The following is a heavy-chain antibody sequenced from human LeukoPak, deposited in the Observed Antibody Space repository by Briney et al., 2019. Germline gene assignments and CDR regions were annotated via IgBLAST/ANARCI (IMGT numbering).Heavy chain of an antibody. CDR3: ARDQRWLQLGYFDY. CDR2: ISSSSSYI. D-gene: IGHD5-24*01. Sequence: GGSLRLSCAASGFTFSSYSMNWVRQAPEKGLEWVSSISSSSSYIYYADSVKGRFTISRDNAKNSLYLQMNSLRAEDTAVYYCARDQRWLQLGYFDYWGQGTLVTVSS. CDR1: GFTFSSYS. V-gene: IGHV3-21*01. J-gene: IGHJ4*02.